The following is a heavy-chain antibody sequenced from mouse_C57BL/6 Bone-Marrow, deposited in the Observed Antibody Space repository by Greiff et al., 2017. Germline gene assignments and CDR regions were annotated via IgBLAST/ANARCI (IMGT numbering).Heavy chain of an antibody. Sequence: VQLQQPGAELVKPGASVKLSCKASGYTFTSYWMQWVKQRPGQGLEWIGEIDPSDSYTNYHQKFKGKATLTVDTSSSTAYMQLSSLTSEDSAVYYCARRPSLTAGFAYWGQGTLVTVSA. CDR3: ARRPSLTAGFAY. J-gene: IGHJ3*01. D-gene: IGHD1-1*01. CDR2: IDPSDSYT. V-gene: IGHV1-50*01. CDR1: GYTFTSYW.